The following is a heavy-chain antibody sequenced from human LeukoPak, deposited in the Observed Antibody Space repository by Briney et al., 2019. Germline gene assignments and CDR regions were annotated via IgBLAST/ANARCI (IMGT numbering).Heavy chain of an antibody. CDR3: ARGGGRCSSTSCYHYYYYYMDV. Sequence: ASVKVSCKASGYTFTSYGISWVRQAPGQGLEWMGWISAYNGNTNYAQKLQGRVTMTTDTSTSTAYMELRSLRSDDTAVYYCARGGGRCSSTSCYHYYYYYMDVWGKGTTVTVSS. CDR2: ISAYNGNT. V-gene: IGHV1-18*01. CDR1: GYTFTSYG. D-gene: IGHD2-2*01. J-gene: IGHJ6*03.